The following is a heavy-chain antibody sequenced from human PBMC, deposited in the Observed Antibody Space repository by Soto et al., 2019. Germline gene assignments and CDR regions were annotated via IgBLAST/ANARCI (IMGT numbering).Heavy chain of an antibody. V-gene: IGHV4-30-2*01. CDR3: ASVPDY. Sequence: PSETLSLTCAVSGGSISSGGYSWSWIRQPPGKGLEWIGYMYHSGSTYYNPSLKSRVTISIDSSKNQFSLKLSSVTAADTAVYYCASVPDYWGQGILVTVSS. CDR1: GGSISSGGYS. D-gene: IGHD2-2*01. CDR2: MYHSGST. J-gene: IGHJ4*02.